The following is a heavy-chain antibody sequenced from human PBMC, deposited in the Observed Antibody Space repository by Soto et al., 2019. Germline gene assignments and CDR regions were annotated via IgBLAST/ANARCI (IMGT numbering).Heavy chain of an antibody. CDR2: VYISGST. Sequence: SETLSLTCTVSGGSIRTYYWNWIRQSAGKGLEWIGRVYISGSTNYHPSLKSRVAMSVDTSNNQFSLKVTSVTAADTAVYYCARGGRDGFDIWGQGTMVTVSS. CDR1: GGSIRTYY. V-gene: IGHV4-4*07. J-gene: IGHJ3*02. CDR3: ARGGRDGFDI.